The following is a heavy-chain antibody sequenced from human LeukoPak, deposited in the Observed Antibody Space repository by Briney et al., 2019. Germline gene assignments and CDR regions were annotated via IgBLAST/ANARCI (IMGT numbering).Heavy chain of an antibody. CDR2: IRYDGSNK. CDR1: GFTFSSYG. CDR3: ANIRPEGLPLFDY. D-gene: IGHD3-3*01. J-gene: IGHJ4*02. V-gene: IGHV3-30*02. Sequence: PGGSLRLSCAASGFTFSSYGMHWVRQAPGKGLEWVAFIRYDGSNKYYADSVKGRSTISRDNSKNTLYLQMNSLRAEDTAVYYCANIRPEGLPLFDYWGQGTLVTVSS.